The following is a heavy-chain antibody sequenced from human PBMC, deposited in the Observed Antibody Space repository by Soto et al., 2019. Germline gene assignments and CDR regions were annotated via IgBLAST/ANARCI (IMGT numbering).Heavy chain of an antibody. CDR2: IRGTDGTT. CDR3: ARKGGSFYGPLDY. J-gene: IGHJ4*02. D-gene: IGHD1-26*01. CDR1: GFTFSDYA. Sequence: GGSLRLSCAASGFTFSDYAMSWVRQAPGKGLEWVSTIRGTDGTTYYADSVKGRFTISRDNSKNMLYLQMNSLRAEDAAIYYCARKGGSFYGPLDYWGQGTLVTVSS. V-gene: IGHV3-23*01.